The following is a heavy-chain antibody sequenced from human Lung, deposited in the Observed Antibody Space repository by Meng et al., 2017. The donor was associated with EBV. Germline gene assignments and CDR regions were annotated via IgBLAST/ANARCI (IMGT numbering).Heavy chain of an antibody. J-gene: IGHJ4*02. Sequence: QVQLVPCGXEVKKXXXSVKVSCXASGFIFTSYAISWVRQAPGQGLQYMGWISAYNGNTNYAQELQGRVTMTTDTSTSTAYMELRSLRFDDTAVYYCARFYCSSTSCPHVLFDYWGQGTLVTVSS. V-gene: IGHV1-18*01. D-gene: IGHD2-2*01. CDR2: ISAYNGNT. CDR3: ARFYCSSTSCPHVLFDY. CDR1: GFIFTSYA.